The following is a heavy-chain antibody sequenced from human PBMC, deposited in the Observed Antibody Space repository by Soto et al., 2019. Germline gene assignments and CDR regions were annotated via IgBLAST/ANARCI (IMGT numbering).Heavy chain of an antibody. CDR2: SISGGNT. Sequence: EVQLLESGGGLVQPGGSLRLSCAASGFTFSNYGMSWVRQAPGKGLEWVSSISGGNTFYAGSVKGRFTISRDNSKNTLYLQMNSLTAEDTAVYYCAKAPSSDCISGACSLRSWGQGTLVTVSS. CDR1: GFTFSNYG. D-gene: IGHD2-21*02. V-gene: IGHV3-23*01. J-gene: IGHJ5*02. CDR3: AKAPSSDCISGACSLRS.